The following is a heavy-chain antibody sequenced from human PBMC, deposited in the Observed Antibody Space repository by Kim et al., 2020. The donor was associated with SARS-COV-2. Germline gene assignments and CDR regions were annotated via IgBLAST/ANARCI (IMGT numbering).Heavy chain of an antibody. Sequence: GGSLRLSCAASGFTFSSYSMNWVRQAPGKGLEWVSYISSSSSTIYYADSAKGRFTISRDNAKNSLYLQMNSLRDEDTAVYYCARGGTHGLLWFRESKASTAGAYYYMDVWGKGTTVTVSS. CDR3: ARGGTHGLLWFRESKASTAGAYYYMDV. CDR2: ISSSSSTI. J-gene: IGHJ6*03. D-gene: IGHD3-10*01. CDR1: GFTFSSYS. V-gene: IGHV3-48*02.